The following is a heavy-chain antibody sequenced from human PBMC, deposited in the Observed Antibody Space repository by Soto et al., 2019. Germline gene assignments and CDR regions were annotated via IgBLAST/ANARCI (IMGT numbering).Heavy chain of an antibody. Sequence: SETLSLTCTVSGGSISSSSYYWGWIRQPPGKGLEWIGSIYYSGSTYYNPSLKSRVTISVDTSKNQFSLKLSSLTAADTAVYYCARHRFGEFPYYYYYMDVWGKGTTVTVSS. CDR3: ARHRFGEFPYYYYYMDV. CDR1: GGSISSSSYY. D-gene: IGHD3-10*01. V-gene: IGHV4-39*01. CDR2: IYYSGST. J-gene: IGHJ6*03.